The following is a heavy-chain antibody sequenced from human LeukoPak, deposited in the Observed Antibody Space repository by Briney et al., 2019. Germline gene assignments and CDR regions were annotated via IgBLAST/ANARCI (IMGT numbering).Heavy chain of an antibody. CDR3: ARDPDFWSGAFRFDI. Sequence: SVKVSCKASGGTFSSYTISWVRQAPGQGLEWMGRIIPILGIANYAQKFQGRVTITADKSTSTAYMELSSLRSEDTAVYYCARDPDFWSGAFRFDIWGQGTMVTVSS. J-gene: IGHJ3*02. CDR2: IIPILGIA. V-gene: IGHV1-69*04. D-gene: IGHD3-3*01. CDR1: GGTFSSYT.